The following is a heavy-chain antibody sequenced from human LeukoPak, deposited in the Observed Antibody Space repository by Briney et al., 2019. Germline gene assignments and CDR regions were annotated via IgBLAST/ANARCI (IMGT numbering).Heavy chain of an antibody. V-gene: IGHV3-9*03. CDR3: AKERDYGDTGHWYFDL. Sequence: PGRSLRLSCAASGFTFDDYAMHWVRQAPGKGLEWVSGISWNSGSIGYADSVKGRFTISRDNAKNSPYLQMNSLRAEDMALYYCAKERDYGDTGHWYFDLWGRGTLVTVSS. D-gene: IGHD4-17*01. CDR1: GFTFDDYA. CDR2: ISWNSGSI. J-gene: IGHJ2*01.